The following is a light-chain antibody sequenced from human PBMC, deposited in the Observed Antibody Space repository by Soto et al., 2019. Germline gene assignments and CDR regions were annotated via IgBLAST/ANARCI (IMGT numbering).Light chain of an antibody. V-gene: IGLV2-23*01. CDR3: CSYAGRSIHVR. CDR1: SSDVGSYNL. CDR2: EGS. Sequence: QSALTQPASVSGSPGQSITISCTGTSSDVGSYNLVSWYQQHPGKAPKLMIYEGSKRPSGVSNRFSGSKSGNTASLTISGIQAEDEADYYCCSYAGRSIHVRFGGGTKLTVL. J-gene: IGLJ2*01.